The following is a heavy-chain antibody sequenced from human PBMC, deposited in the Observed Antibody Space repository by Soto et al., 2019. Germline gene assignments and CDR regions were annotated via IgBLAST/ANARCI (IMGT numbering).Heavy chain of an antibody. J-gene: IGHJ4*02. Sequence: SETLSLTCAVYGLTFSTDYWSWIRQPPGKGLEWIGEINPSGGTNYNPSLKSRVTISVATSKNQFSLKLSSVTAADTAVYYCARVLAARASRDFDYWGQGTLVTVSS. CDR1: GLTFSTDY. D-gene: IGHD6-6*01. CDR3: ARVLAARASRDFDY. V-gene: IGHV4-34*01. CDR2: INPSGGT.